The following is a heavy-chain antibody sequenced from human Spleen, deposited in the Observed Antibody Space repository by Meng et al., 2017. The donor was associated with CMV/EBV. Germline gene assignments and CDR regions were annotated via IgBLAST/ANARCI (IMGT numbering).Heavy chain of an antibody. CDR1: GDSITGYY. CDR2: IHYSGST. Sequence: GSLRLSCTVSGDSITGYYWTWIRQPPGKALEWIGYIHYSGSTNYNPSLKSRVIISVDTSKNQFFLKLSSVTAADTAVYYCARGRGYCSGGSCYNWFDPWGQGTLVTVSS. D-gene: IGHD2-15*01. CDR3: ARGRGYCSGGSCYNWFDP. J-gene: IGHJ5*02. V-gene: IGHV4-59*12.